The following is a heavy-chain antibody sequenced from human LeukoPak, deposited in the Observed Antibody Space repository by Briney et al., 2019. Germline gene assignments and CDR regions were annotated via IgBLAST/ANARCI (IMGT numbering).Heavy chain of an antibody. Sequence: GGSLRLSCAASGFTLNNAWMSWVRQAPGKGLEWVGRIKSKTDGGTTDYAAPVKGRFTVSRDDSKNTLYLQMNSLKTEDTAVYYCAREVWGPEYWGQGTLVIVSS. CDR1: GFTLNNAW. D-gene: IGHD1-14*01. J-gene: IGHJ4*02. CDR2: IKSKTDGGTT. V-gene: IGHV3-15*01. CDR3: AREVWGPEY.